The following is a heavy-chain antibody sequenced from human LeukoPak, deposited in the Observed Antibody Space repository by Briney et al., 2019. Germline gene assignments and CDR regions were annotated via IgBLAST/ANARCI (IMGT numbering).Heavy chain of an antibody. CDR2: ISSSSSYI. Sequence: GGSLRLSCAASGFTFSSYSMNWVRQAPGKGLEWVSSISSSSSYIYYADSVKGRFTISRDNVNNALYLQMNSLRVEDTAVYYCAGWIKPFEYRGQGTLVTVSS. CDR1: GFTFSSYS. CDR3: AGWIKPFEY. V-gene: IGHV3-21*01. J-gene: IGHJ4*02. D-gene: IGHD5-18*01.